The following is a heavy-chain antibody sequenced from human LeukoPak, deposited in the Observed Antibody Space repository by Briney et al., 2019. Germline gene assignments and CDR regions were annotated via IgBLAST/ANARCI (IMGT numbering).Heavy chain of an antibody. CDR2: INHNGST. D-gene: IGHD3-22*01. V-gene: IGHV4-34*01. CDR1: GGSFSGYY. J-gene: IGHJ4*02. CDR3: ARGRDSRGYKFMGFDS. Sequence: SETLSLTCAVAGGSFSGYYWSWVRQPPGKGLEWVGEINHNGSTNYYTPLKSRVTISVDTSKNQYSLRLSSVTAADTAVYYCARGRDSRGYKFMGFDSWGQGTLVTVSS.